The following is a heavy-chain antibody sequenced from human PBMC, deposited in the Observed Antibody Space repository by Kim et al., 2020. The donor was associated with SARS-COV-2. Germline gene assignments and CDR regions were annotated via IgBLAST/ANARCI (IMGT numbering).Heavy chain of an antibody. J-gene: IGHJ6*02. CDR3: ARRRGAGPVGYYGMDV. D-gene: IGHD1-26*01. Sequence: KFQGRVKIPADESTSTAYMELSSLRSEDTAVYYCARRRGAGPVGYYGMDVWGQGTTVTVSS. V-gene: IGHV1-69*01.